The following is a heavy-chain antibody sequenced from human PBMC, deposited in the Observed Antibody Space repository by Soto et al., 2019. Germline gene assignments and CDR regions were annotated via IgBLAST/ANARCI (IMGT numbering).Heavy chain of an antibody. CDR2: VFHSGST. V-gene: IGHV4-4*02. CDR3: AALSYGSGLIDE. J-gene: IGHJ4*02. D-gene: IGHD3-3*01. Sequence: SETLSLTCAVSGGSISISNWWSWVRQPPGKGLEWIGEVFHSGSTNYTPSLKSRLTISVDKSKNQFSLKLTSVTAADTAVYYCAALSYGSGLIDEWGQGTLVTV. CDR1: GGSISISNW.